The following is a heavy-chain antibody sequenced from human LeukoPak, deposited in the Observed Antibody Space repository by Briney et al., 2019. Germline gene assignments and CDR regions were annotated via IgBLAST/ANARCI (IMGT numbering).Heavy chain of an antibody. V-gene: IGHV3-74*01. CDR1: GFTISSYW. Sequence: PGGSLRLSCAASGFTISSYWMHWVRQAPGKGLVWVSRIDTDGSSTSYADSVKGRFTISRDNAKNTLYLQMNSLRAEDTAVYYCATSANWNSLDYWGQGTLVTVSS. CDR2: IDTDGSST. CDR3: ATSANWNSLDY. J-gene: IGHJ4*02. D-gene: IGHD1-7*01.